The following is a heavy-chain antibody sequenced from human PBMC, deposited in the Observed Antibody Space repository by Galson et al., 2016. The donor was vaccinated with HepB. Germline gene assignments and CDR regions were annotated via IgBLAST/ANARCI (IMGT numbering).Heavy chain of an antibody. CDR1: GYTFTTSN. D-gene: IGHD3-22*01. J-gene: IGHJ4*02. Sequence: SVKVSCKASGYTFTTSNINWVRQATGQGLEWMGWMNPHSGDTGYAQKFQGRLTMTMNTSISTAYMELRSLGSDDTAVYYLARGLWYYDGYWGQGTLVTVSS. V-gene: IGHV1-8*01. CDR3: ARGLWYYDGY. CDR2: MNPHSGDT.